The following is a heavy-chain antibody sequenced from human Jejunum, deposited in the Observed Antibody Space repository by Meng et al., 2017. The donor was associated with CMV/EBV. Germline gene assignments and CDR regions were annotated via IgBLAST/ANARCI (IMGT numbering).Heavy chain of an antibody. D-gene: IGHD3-22*01. CDR1: GYRCINYG. J-gene: IGHJ5*02. CDR2: INVYKGNT. V-gene: IGHV1-18*01. CDR3: ARDQSGWGYFDA. Sequence: SGQASGYRCINYGISWVRQAPGQGLEWMGWINVYKGNTNYAQRFQGRVIMTADTSTSTVYMELRSVRSDDTAVYFCARDQSGWGYFDAWGQGSLVTVSS.